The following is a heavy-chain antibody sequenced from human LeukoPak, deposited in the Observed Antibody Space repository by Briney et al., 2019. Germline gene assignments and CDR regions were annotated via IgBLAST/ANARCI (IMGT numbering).Heavy chain of an antibody. CDR2: ISYDGSNK. CDR1: GFTLISYA. Sequence: GGSLRLSCAASGFTLISYATDWVRQAPGKGLGWVAVISYDGSNKYYADSVKGRFTISRDNAKNSLYLQMNSLRAEDTAVYYCARALPTIFGVVISSNYYGMDVWGQGTTVTVSS. CDR3: ARALPTIFGVVISSNYYGMDV. J-gene: IGHJ6*02. V-gene: IGHV3-30-3*01. D-gene: IGHD3-3*01.